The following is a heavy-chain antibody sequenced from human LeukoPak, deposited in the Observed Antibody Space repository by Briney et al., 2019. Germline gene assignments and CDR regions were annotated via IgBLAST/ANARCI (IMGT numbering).Heavy chain of an antibody. Sequence: PSQTLSLTCTVSGGSISSGDYYWSWIRQPPGRGVEWIGYIYYSGSTYYNPSLKSRVTISVDTSKNQFSLKLSSVTAADTAVYYCARYDRGVVAEGYWGQGTLVTVSS. CDR1: GGSISSGDYY. D-gene: IGHD2-15*01. V-gene: IGHV4-30-4*01. CDR3: ARYDRGVVAEGY. CDR2: IYYSGST. J-gene: IGHJ4*02.